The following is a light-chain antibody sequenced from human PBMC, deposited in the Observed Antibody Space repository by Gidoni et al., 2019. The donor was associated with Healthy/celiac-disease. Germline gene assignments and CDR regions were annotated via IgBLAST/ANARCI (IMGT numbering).Light chain of an antibody. Sequence: EIVLTQSPGPLSLSPGERATLSCRASQSVSSSYLAWYQQTPGQAPRLLIYGASSRATGIPDRFSGSGSGTDFTLTISRLEPEDFAVYYCQQYGSSPPWTFGQGTKVEIK. V-gene: IGKV3-20*01. CDR1: QSVSSSY. CDR3: QQYGSSPPWT. CDR2: GAS. J-gene: IGKJ1*01.